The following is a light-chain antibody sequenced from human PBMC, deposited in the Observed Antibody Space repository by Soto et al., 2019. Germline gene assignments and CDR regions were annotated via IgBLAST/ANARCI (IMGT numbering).Light chain of an antibody. V-gene: IGLV2-11*01. J-gene: IGLJ3*02. CDR3: CSYDGSPGV. CDR2: DVT. Sequence: QSALTQPRSVSGSPGQSVTISCTGTSGDVGGYNYVSWYQQHPGKVPKLILYDVTKRPSGVPDRFSGSKSGNTASLTISGLQAEDEADYYCCSYDGSPGVFGGGTQLTVL. CDR1: SGDVGGYNY.